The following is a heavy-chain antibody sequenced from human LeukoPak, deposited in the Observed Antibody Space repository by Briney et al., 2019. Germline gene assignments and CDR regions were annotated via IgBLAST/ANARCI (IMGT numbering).Heavy chain of an antibody. CDR2: ISAYSGNT. V-gene: IGHV1-18*01. CDR1: GYTFTSYG. J-gene: IGHJ1*01. Sequence: VASVKVSCKASGYTFTSYGISWVRQASGQGLEWMGWISAYSGNTNYAQKLQGRVTMTTDTSTSTAYMELRSLRSDDTAVYYCARDPHISRLGELGEHWGQGTLVTVSS. CDR3: ARDPHISRLGELGEH. D-gene: IGHD3-16*01.